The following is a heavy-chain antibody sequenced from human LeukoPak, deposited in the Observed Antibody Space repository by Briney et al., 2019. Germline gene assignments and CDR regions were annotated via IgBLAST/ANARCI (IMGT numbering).Heavy chain of an antibody. Sequence: ASVKVSCKASGYTFTSYGISWVRQAPGQGPEWMGWISAYNGNTNYAQKRQGRVTMTTDTSTSTAYMELRSLRSDDTAVYYCAREGALGLFPGIAAAGTWGSYYYYGMDVWGQGTTVTVSS. CDR2: ISAYNGNT. V-gene: IGHV1-18*01. J-gene: IGHJ6*02. D-gene: IGHD6-13*01. CDR3: AREGALGLFPGIAAAGTWGSYYYYGMDV. CDR1: GYTFTSYG.